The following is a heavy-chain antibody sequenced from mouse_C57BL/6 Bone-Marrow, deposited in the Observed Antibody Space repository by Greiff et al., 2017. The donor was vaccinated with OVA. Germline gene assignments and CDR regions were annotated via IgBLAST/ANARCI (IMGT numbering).Heavy chain of an antibody. D-gene: IGHD2-4*01. J-gene: IGHJ3*01. CDR2: INPSNGGT. Sequence: VQLQQPGTELVKPGASVKLSCKASGSTFTSYWMHWVKQRPGQGLEWIGNINPSNGGTNYNEKFKSKATLTVDKSSSPAYMQLSSLTSEDSAVYYCARWGIYYDYDDWFAYWGQGTLVTVSA. V-gene: IGHV1-53*01. CDR1: GSTFTSYW. CDR3: ARWGIYYDYDDWFAY.